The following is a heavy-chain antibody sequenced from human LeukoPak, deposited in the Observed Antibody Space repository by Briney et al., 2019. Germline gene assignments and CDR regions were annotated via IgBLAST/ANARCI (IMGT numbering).Heavy chain of an antibody. CDR3: ARVGDEAAAAVDAFDI. V-gene: IGHV1-2*02. CDR2: INPNSGGT. CDR1: GYTFTGYY. D-gene: IGHD6-13*01. Sequence: ASVKVSCKASGYTFTGYYMHWVRQAPGQGLEWMGWINPNSGGTNYAQKFQGRVTMTRDTSISTAYMELSRLRSDDTEVYYCARVGDEAAAAVDAFDIWGQGTMVTVSS. J-gene: IGHJ3*02.